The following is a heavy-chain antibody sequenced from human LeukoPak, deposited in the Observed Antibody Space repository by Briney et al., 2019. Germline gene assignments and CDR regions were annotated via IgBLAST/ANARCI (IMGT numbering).Heavy chain of an antibody. J-gene: IGHJ4*02. CDR3: AKDSSLFDSSGYYPFDY. V-gene: IGHV3-23*01. D-gene: IGHD3-22*01. Sequence: GASLRLSCAASGFTFSSYAMSWVRQAPGKGLEWVSAISGSGGSTYYVDSVKGRFTISRDNSKNTLYLQMNSLRAEDTAVYYCAKDSSLFDSSGYYPFDYWGQGTLVTVSS. CDR1: GFTFSSYA. CDR2: ISGSGGST.